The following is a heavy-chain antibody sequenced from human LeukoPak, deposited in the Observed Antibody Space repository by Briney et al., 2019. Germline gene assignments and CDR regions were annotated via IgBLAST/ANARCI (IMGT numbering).Heavy chain of an antibody. D-gene: IGHD6-6*01. Sequence: PSETLSLTCTVSGGSISSGSYYWSWLRQPAGKGLEWIGRMYTSGTTNYNPSLKSRITISVDTSKNQFSLKLTSGTAADTAVYYCARGASSSSAIGYYYYYMDVWGNGTTVTVSS. J-gene: IGHJ6*03. CDR3: ARGASSSSAIGYYYYYMDV. CDR2: MYTSGTT. V-gene: IGHV4-61*02. CDR1: GGSISSGSYY.